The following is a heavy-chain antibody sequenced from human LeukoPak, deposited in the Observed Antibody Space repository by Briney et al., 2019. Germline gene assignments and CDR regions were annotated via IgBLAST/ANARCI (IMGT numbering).Heavy chain of an antibody. V-gene: IGHV4-61*02. Sequence: SETLSLTCTVSDGSISSGSYYWSWIRQPAGKGLEWIGRLYISGSTNYNPSLKSRVTISVDTSKNQFSLKLSSVTAADTAVYYCARSSAAAGIGYYYYYMDVWGKGTTVTVSS. J-gene: IGHJ6*03. CDR2: LYISGST. CDR3: ARSSAAAGIGYYYYYMDV. D-gene: IGHD6-13*01. CDR1: DGSISSGSYY.